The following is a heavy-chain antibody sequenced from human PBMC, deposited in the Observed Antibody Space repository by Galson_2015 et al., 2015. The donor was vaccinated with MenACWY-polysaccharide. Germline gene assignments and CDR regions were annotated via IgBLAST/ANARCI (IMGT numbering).Heavy chain of an antibody. J-gene: IGHJ4*02. CDR1: GFTFDDFA. D-gene: IGHD2-2*01. CDR3: AKAGYCSSASRYYFDN. CDR2: ISWNSGSI. Sequence: SLRLSCAASGFTFDDFAMHWVRQAPGKGLEWVSSISWNSGSIGYADSVKGRFTISRDNAKNSLYLQMNSLRIEDTAFYYCAKAGYCSSASRYYFDNWGQGTLVTVSS. V-gene: IGHV3-9*01.